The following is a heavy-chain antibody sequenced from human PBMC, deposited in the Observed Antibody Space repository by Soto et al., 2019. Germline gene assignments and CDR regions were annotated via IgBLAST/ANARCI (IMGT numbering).Heavy chain of an antibody. J-gene: IGHJ6*02. D-gene: IGHD6-13*01. CDR3: ARERMYSSILTGGMDF. CDR2: INPNNGGT. V-gene: IGHV1-2*02. Sequence: ASVQVSCKASGYTLTGYYMHWVRQAPGQGLEWMGWINPNNGGTNYAQKFQGRVTMTRDTSISTAYMELSRLRSDDTAVYYCARERMYSSILTGGMDFWGQGTTVTVSS. CDR1: GYTLTGYY.